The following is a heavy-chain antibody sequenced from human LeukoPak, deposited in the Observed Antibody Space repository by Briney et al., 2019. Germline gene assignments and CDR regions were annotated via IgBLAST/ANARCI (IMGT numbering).Heavy chain of an antibody. D-gene: IGHD6-6*01. V-gene: IGHV1-8*01. CDR3: ARRGGAARPGYYYYYMDV. Sequence: GASVKVSCKASGYTFTGYDINWVRQATGQGLEWMGWMNPNSGNTGYAQRFQGRVTMTRNTSISTAYMELSSLRSEDTAVYYCARRGGAARPGYYYYYMDVWGKGTTVTVSS. CDR2: MNPNSGNT. CDR1: GYTFTGYD. J-gene: IGHJ6*03.